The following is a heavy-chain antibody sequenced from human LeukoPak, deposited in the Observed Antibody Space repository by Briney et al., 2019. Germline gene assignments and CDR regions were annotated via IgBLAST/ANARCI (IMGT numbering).Heavy chain of an antibody. Sequence: SGGSLRLSCAATGFTFSNYWMHWVRQAPGKGLVWVSRINPDGTNTAYADSVKGRFTISRDNSKNTLYLQMNSLRAEDTAVYFCGEGGGGHYDYWGQGTLVTVSS. D-gene: IGHD2-21*01. CDR2: INPDGTNT. CDR3: GEGGGGHYDY. CDR1: GFTFSNYW. V-gene: IGHV3-74*01. J-gene: IGHJ4*02.